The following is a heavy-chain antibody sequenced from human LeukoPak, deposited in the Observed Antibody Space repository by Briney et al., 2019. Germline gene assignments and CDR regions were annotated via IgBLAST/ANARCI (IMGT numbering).Heavy chain of an antibody. CDR1: GYTFTGYY. CDR2: INPNSGGT. D-gene: IGHD5-24*01. CDR3: ARVRLKMTTTITGAFDI. V-gene: IGHV1-2*02. Sequence: ASVKVSCKASGYTFTGYYMHWVRQAPGQGLEWMGWINPNSGGTNYAQKFQGRVTLTRDTSISTAYMELSRLRSDDTAVYYCARVRLKMTTTITGAFDIWGQGTMVTVSS. J-gene: IGHJ3*02.